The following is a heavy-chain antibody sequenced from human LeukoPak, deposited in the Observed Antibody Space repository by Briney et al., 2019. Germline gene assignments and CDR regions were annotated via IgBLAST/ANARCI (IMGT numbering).Heavy chain of an antibody. Sequence: GASVKVSCKASGYTFTSSDINWVRQAPGQGLESMGWMNPNSGKTGYARKFQGRVTMTKNTSISTAYMEVSSLGYEDTAIYYCARGRPGLASAGTYDFWGQGTLITVSS. V-gene: IGHV1-8*01. D-gene: IGHD6-13*01. CDR1: GYTFTSSD. CDR2: MNPNSGKT. CDR3: ARGRPGLASAGTYDF. J-gene: IGHJ4*02.